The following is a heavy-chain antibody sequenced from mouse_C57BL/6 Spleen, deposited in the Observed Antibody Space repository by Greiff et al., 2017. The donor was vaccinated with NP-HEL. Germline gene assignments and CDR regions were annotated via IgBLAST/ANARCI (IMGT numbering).Heavy chain of an antibody. J-gene: IGHJ2*01. CDR3: ARNYYGSSYRFFDY. CDR2: INPNNGGT. Sequence: VQLKQSGPELVKPGASVKIPCKASGYTFTDYNMDWVKQSHGKSLEWIGDINPNNGGTIYNQKFKGKATLTVDKSSSTAYMELRSLTSEDTAVYYCARNYYGSSYRFFDYWGQGTTLTVSS. V-gene: IGHV1-18*01. CDR1: GYTFTDYN. D-gene: IGHD1-1*01.